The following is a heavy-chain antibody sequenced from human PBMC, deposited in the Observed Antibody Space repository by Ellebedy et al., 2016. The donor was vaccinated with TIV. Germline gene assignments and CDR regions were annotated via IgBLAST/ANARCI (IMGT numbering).Heavy chain of an antibody. V-gene: IGHV4-39*07. CDR1: GGSVSRSNYY. CDR3: VRHEDWGMLN. D-gene: IGHD2-8*01. CDR2: IYHTGTT. J-gene: IGHJ4*02. Sequence: SETLSLXXTVSGGSVSRSNYYWAWIRQRPGKGPEWIGHIYHTGTTFYNPSLKSRVSISVDQAKNQFSLNLNSVTAADTAVYFCVRHEDWGMLNWGQGTLVTVSS.